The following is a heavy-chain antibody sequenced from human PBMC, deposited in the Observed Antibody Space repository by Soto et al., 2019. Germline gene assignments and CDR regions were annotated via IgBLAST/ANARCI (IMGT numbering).Heavy chain of an antibody. J-gene: IGHJ4*02. CDR1: GGSISSGDYY. Sequence: SETLSLTCTVSGGSISSGDYYWSWIRQPPGKGLEWIGYIYYSGSTYYNPSLKSRVTISVDTSKNQFSLKLSSVTAADTAVYYCARAEGSSGHTWDYWGQGTLVTVSS. D-gene: IGHD3-22*01. V-gene: IGHV4-30-4*01. CDR3: ARAEGSSGHTWDY. CDR2: IYYSGST.